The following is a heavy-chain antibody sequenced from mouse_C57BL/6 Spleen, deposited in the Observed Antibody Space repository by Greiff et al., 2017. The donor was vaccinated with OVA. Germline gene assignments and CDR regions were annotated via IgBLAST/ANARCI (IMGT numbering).Heavy chain of an antibody. CDR3: AREAYAQGYFDV. CDR2: IWSDGST. J-gene: IGHJ1*03. CDR1: GFSLTRYG. Sequence: VQLQQSGPGLVAPSQSLSITCTASGFSLTRYGVHWVRQPPGKGLEWLVVIWSDGSTTYNSALKSRLSISKDNSTSHVSLKMNRLQTDDTAVYYCAREAYAQGYFDVWGTGTTVTVSS. D-gene: IGHD3-2*02. V-gene: IGHV2-6*03.